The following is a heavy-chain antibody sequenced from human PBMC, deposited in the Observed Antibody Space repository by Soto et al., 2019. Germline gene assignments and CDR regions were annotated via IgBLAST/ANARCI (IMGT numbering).Heavy chain of an antibody. Sequence: PSETLSLTCAVYGGSFSGYYWSWIRQPPGKGLEWIGGINHSGGTNYNPSLKSRVTISVDTSKNQFSLKLSSVTAADTAVYYCARGNITMVRGRKIYGMDVWGQGTTVTVSS. D-gene: IGHD3-10*01. V-gene: IGHV4-34*01. J-gene: IGHJ6*02. CDR2: INHSGGT. CDR3: ARGNITMVRGRKIYGMDV. CDR1: GGSFSGYY.